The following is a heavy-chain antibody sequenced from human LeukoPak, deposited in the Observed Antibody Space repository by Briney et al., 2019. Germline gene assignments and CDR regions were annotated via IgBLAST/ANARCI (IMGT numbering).Heavy chain of an antibody. CDR2: ISSSISYI. Sequence: GGSLRLSCAASGFTFSSYSMNWVRQAPGKGLEWVSSISSSISYIYYADSVKGRFTISRDNAKNSLYLQMNSLRVEDTAVYYCARELVEIAAAATDYWGQGTRVTVSS. V-gene: IGHV3-21*01. CDR1: GFTFSSYS. CDR3: ARELVEIAAAATDY. J-gene: IGHJ4*02. D-gene: IGHD6-13*01.